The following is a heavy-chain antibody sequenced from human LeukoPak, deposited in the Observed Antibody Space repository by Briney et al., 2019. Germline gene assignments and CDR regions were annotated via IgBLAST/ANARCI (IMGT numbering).Heavy chain of an antibody. CDR1: GGSISSYY. CDR2: IYYSGST. J-gene: IGHJ4*02. D-gene: IGHD3-3*01. CDR3: ARVSRFSYYFDY. Sequence: SETLSLTCTVSGGSISSYYWSWIRQPPGKGLEWIGYIYYSGSTNYNPSLKSRVTISVDTSKNQFSLKLSSVTAADTAVYYCARVSRFSYYFDYWGQGTLVTVSS. V-gene: IGHV4-59*01.